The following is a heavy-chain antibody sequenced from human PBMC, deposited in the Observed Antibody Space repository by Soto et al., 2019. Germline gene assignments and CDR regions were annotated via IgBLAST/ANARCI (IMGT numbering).Heavy chain of an antibody. Sequence: GASVKVSCKASGGTFSSYAISWVRQAPGQGLEWMGGIIPIFGTANYAQKFQGRVTITADESTSTAYMELSSLRSEDTAVYYCARVPRITGTTGNWFDPWGQGTLVNVSS. V-gene: IGHV1-69*13. CDR2: IIPIFGTA. CDR1: GGTFSSYA. J-gene: IGHJ5*02. CDR3: ARVPRITGTTGNWFDP. D-gene: IGHD1-7*01.